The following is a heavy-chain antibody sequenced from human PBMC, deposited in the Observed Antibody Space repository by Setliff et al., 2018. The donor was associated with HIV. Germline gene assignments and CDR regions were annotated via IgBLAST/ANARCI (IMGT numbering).Heavy chain of an antibody. J-gene: IGHJ5*02. CDR1: GGSFSLYY. Sequence: PSETLSLTCAVYGGSFSLYYWSWLRQSPGKGLEWIGEIRQDGSANYNPYLKSRLTMSIDTSKRQFYLNLKSVTAADTAVYFCASFDYYDCSGYYNGGAPWGQGTLVTVSS. CDR3: ASFDYYDCSGYYNGGAP. CDR2: IRQDGSA. D-gene: IGHD3-22*01. V-gene: IGHV4-34*01.